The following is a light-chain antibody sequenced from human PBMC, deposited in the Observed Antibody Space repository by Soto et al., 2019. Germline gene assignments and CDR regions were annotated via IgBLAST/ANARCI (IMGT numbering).Light chain of an antibody. CDR1: QSLSGK. J-gene: IGKJ1*01. Sequence: EIVMTQSPATLSVSPGERATLSCRASQSLSGKLAWFQQRPGQAPRLLIYDTSTRATGIPARFSGSGSGTEFTLTITRLEPEDFAVYYCQQYGGSPRTFGQGTKVEVK. V-gene: IGKV3-15*01. CDR3: QQYGGSPRT. CDR2: DTS.